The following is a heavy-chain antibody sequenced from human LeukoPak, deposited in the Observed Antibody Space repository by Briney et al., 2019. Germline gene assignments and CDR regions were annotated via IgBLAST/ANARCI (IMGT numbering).Heavy chain of an antibody. V-gene: IGHV4-39*01. Sequence: SETLCLTCTVSGGSISSSYYWGWIRQPPGKGLEWIGSIYYSGSTYYKPSLKSRVTISVDTSKNQFSLKLSSVTAADTAVYYCSRRSGGSDYQGYFQHWGQGTLVTVSS. J-gene: IGHJ1*01. CDR2: IYYSGST. CDR3: SRRSGGSDYQGYFQH. D-gene: IGHD2-21*01. CDR1: GGSISSSYY.